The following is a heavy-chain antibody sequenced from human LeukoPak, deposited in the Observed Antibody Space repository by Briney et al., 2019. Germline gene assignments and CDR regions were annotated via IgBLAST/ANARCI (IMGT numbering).Heavy chain of an antibody. CDR2: ISGSGGST. J-gene: IGHJ4*02. V-gene: IGHV3-23*01. CDR1: GFTFSSYA. Sequence: GGSLRLSCAASGFTFSSYAMSWVRQAPGKGLEWVSAISGSGGSTYYADSVKGRFTISRDNSKNTLYLQMNSLRAEDTAVYYCAKVSGSGGTRYQPFDYWGQGSLVTVSS. D-gene: IGHD2-15*01. CDR3: AKVSGSGGTRYQPFDY.